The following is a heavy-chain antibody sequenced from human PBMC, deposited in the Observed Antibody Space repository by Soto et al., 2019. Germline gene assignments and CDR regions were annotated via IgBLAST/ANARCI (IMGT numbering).Heavy chain of an antibody. V-gene: IGHV3-23*01. CDR1: GFTFSSYG. J-gene: IGHJ6*02. CDR2: ISGSGEST. D-gene: IGHD2-21*01. CDR3: ARMVMDSHSYYYALDV. Sequence: TGGSLRLSCAASGFTFSSYGLTWVRQAPGRGLEWVSTISGSGESTYYVDSVKGRFTISRDSSKNTLYLQMTSLRAEDAAVYYCARMVMDSHSYYYALDVWGLGTTVTVSS.